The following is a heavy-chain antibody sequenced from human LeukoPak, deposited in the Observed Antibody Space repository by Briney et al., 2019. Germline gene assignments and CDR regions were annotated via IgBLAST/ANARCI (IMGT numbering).Heavy chain of an antibody. CDR2: IDPSDSYT. V-gene: IGHV5-10-1*01. J-gene: IGHJ4*02. Sequence: GESLKISGKGSGYSFASYWISWVRQMPGEGLEWMGRIDPSDSYTNYSPSFQDHVTISVDRSINTAYLQWSSLKTSDTAMYYCARRSSVTTGPFGDWGQGTLVTVSS. D-gene: IGHD4-17*01. CDR1: GYSFASYW. CDR3: ARRSSVTTGPFGD.